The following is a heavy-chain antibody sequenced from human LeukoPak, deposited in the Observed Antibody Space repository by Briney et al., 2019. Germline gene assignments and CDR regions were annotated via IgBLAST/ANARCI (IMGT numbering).Heavy chain of an antibody. CDR1: GGSFSGYY. CDR3: AREGHDYVWGSYRFDAFDI. J-gene: IGHJ3*02. D-gene: IGHD3-16*02. Sequence: PSETLSLTCAVYGGSFSGYYWSWIRQPPGKGLEWIGEINHSGSTNYNPSLKSRVTISVDTSKNQFSLKLSSVTAADTAVYYCAREGHDYVWGSYRFDAFDIWGQGTMVTVSS. CDR2: INHSGST. V-gene: IGHV4-34*01.